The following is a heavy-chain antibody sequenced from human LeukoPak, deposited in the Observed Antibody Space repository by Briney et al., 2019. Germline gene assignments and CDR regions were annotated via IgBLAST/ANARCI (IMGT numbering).Heavy chain of an antibody. Sequence: GGSLRLSCAASGFTFSSYAMSWVRQAPGKGLEWVSAISGSGGSTYYTDSVKGRFTISRDNSKNTLYLQMNSLRAEDTAVYYCAKVSNYVYYFDYWGQGTLVTVSS. D-gene: IGHD4-11*01. J-gene: IGHJ4*02. V-gene: IGHV3-23*01. CDR3: AKVSNYVYYFDY. CDR1: GFTFSSYA. CDR2: ISGSGGST.